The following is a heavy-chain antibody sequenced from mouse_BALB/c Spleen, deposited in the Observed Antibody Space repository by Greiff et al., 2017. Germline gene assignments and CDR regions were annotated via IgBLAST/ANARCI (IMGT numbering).Heavy chain of an antibody. CDR2: ISNLAYSI. V-gene: IGHV5-15*02. CDR3: ARDGDAMDY. Sequence: EVKLVESGGGLVQPGGSRKLSCAASGFTFSDYGMAWVRQAPGKGPEWVAFISNLAYSIYYADTVTGRFTISRENAKNTLYLEMSSLRSEDTAMYYCARDGDAMDYWGQGTSVTVSS. J-gene: IGHJ4*01. CDR1: GFTFSDYG.